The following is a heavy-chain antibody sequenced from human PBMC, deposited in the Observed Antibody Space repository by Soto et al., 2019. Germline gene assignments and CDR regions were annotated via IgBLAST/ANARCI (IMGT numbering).Heavy chain of an antibody. V-gene: IGHV1-2*02. J-gene: IGHJ5*02. CDR1: GNTFTDYY. D-gene: IGHD2-8*01. CDR3: ARSALVLRVYEPTADWFDP. CDR2: FNPNNGAT. Sequence: GASVKVSCKASGNTFTDYYMHWVRQAPGQGLEWMGWFNPNNGATNYAQKLQGRVTMTRDTSTSTAYMELNTLTSDDTAVYYCARSALVLRVYEPTADWFDPWGQGTPVTVYS.